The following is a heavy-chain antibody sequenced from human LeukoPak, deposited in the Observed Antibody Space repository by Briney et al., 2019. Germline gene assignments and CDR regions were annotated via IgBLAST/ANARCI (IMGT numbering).Heavy chain of an antibody. CDR1: GFTFSSYA. Sequence: GGSLRLSCAASGFTFSSYAMSWVRQAPGKGLEWVSGISGSGGSTYYADSVRGRFTISRDNSKNTLYLQMNSLRAEDTAVYYCAKGFLPASRYYFDYWGQGTLVTVSS. J-gene: IGHJ4*02. D-gene: IGHD3-16*02. V-gene: IGHV3-23*01. CDR3: AKGFLPASRYYFDY. CDR2: ISGSGGST.